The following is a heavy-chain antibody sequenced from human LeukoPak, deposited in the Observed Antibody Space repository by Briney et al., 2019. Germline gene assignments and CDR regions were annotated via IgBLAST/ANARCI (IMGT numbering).Heavy chain of an antibody. Sequence: PGGSLRLSCAASGFTFSSYEMNWVRQAPGKGLEWVSYISSSGSTIYYADSVKGRFTISRDNAKNSLYLQMNSLRAEDTAVYYCARDLSSIAAAGTMGYWGQGTLVTVSS. CDR1: GFTFSSYE. CDR3: ARDLSSIAAAGTMGY. J-gene: IGHJ4*02. D-gene: IGHD6-13*01. V-gene: IGHV3-48*03. CDR2: ISSSGSTI.